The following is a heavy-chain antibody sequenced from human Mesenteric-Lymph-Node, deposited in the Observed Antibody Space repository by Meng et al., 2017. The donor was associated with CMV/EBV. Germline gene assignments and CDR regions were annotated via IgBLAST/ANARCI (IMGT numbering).Heavy chain of an antibody. D-gene: IGHD6-6*01. Sequence: GGSLRLSCAGSGFTFSSYSMTWVRQAPGKGLEWVSSISSGSDYIEYGDSVKGRFTISRDNSQNSLYLQMNSLRAEDTAVYYCARDLWGDYSSSFRYFDYWGQGTLVTVSS. J-gene: IGHJ4*02. CDR2: ISSGSDYI. CDR3: ARDLWGDYSSSFRYFDY. V-gene: IGHV3-21*01. CDR1: GFTFSSYS.